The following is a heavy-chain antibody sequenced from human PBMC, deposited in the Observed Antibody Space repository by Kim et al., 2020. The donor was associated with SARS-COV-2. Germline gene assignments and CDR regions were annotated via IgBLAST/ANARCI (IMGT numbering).Heavy chain of an antibody. CDR3: AKDRPDFFARITMVRGVENDAFDI. J-gene: IGHJ3*02. CDR2: ISGSGGST. CDR1: GFTFSSYA. V-gene: IGHV3-23*01. Sequence: GGSLRLSCAASGFTFSSYAMNWVRQAPGKGLEWVSAISGSGGSTYYADSVRGRFTISRDNSKNTLYLQMNSLRAEDTAVYYCAKDRPDFFARITMVRGVENDAFDIWGQGTMVTVSS. D-gene: IGHD3-10*01.